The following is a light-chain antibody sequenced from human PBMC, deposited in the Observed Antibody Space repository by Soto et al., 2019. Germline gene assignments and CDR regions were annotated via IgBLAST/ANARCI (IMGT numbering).Light chain of an antibody. CDR1: QSVSSSY. V-gene: IGKV3-20*01. Sequence: EILLTQSPGTLSLSPGERATLSCRASQSVSSSYLAWYQQKPGQAPRLLIYGASSRATGIPDRFSGSGSGTDFTLTISRLEPEDFAVYYCQQYGSSPGWTFGQGTKVDI. CDR2: GAS. CDR3: QQYGSSPGWT. J-gene: IGKJ1*01.